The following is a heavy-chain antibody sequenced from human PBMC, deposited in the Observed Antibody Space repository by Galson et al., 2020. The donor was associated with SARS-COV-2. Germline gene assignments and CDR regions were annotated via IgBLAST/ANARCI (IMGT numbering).Heavy chain of an antibody. CDR2: IYTSGST. V-gene: IGHV4-61*02. D-gene: IGHD3-10*01. Sequence: SETLSLTCTVSGGSISSGSYYWSWIRQPAGKGLEWIGRIYTSGSTNYNPSLKSRVTILVDTSKNQFSLKLSSVTAADTAVYYCARDSPPRSPGDYYGMDVWGQGTTVTVSS. CDR3: ARDSPPRSPGDYYGMDV. J-gene: IGHJ6*02. CDR1: GGSISSGSYY.